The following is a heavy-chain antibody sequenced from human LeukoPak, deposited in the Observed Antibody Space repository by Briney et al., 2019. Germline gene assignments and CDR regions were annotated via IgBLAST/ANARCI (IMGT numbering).Heavy chain of an antibody. V-gene: IGHV4-59*08. CDR3: ARSRGSDQRSAFDI. Sequence: SETLSLTCTVSGGSISSYYWSWIRQPPGKGLEWIGYIYYSGSTNYNPSLKSRVTISVDTSKNQFSLKLSSVTAADTAVYYCARSRGSDQRSAFDIWGQGTMATVSS. D-gene: IGHD1-26*01. J-gene: IGHJ3*02. CDR2: IYYSGST. CDR1: GGSISSYY.